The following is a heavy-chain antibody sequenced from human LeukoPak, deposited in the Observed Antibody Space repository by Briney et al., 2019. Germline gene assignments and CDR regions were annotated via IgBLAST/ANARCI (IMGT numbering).Heavy chain of an antibody. J-gene: IGHJ4*02. CDR3: AINSSGWYAGFDY. CDR1: GFTFNNYL. CDR2: IRYDGSNK. V-gene: IGHV3-30*02. Sequence: GGSLRLSCAASGFTFNNYLMTWVRQAPGKGLEWVAFIRYDGSNKYYADSVKGRFTISRDNSKNTLYLQMNSLRAEDTAVYYCAINSSGWYAGFDYWGQGTLVTVSS. D-gene: IGHD6-19*01.